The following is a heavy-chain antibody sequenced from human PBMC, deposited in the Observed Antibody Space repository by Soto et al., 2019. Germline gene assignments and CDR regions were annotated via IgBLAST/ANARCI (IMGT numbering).Heavy chain of an antibody. Sequence: QVQLQQWGAGLLKPSETLSLTCAVYGGSFSGYYWSWIRQPPGKGLGWIGEINHSGSTNYNPSLKSRVTISVDTSKNQFSLKLSSVTAADTAVYYCARGEGDGYNWSYYYYGMDVWGQGTTVTVSS. CDR2: INHSGST. V-gene: IGHV4-34*01. CDR3: ARGEGDGYNWSYYYYGMDV. CDR1: GGSFSGYY. J-gene: IGHJ6*02. D-gene: IGHD1-1*01.